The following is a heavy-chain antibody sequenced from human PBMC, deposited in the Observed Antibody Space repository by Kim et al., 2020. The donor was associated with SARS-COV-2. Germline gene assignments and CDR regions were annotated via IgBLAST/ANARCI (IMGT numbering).Heavy chain of an antibody. D-gene: IGHD3-16*01. V-gene: IGHV1-69*02. Sequence: NYAQQFQGRVTITADKATSTAYMELSSLRSEDTAVYYCARTRGGDYYFDYWGQGTLVTVSS. J-gene: IGHJ4*02. CDR3: ARTRGGDYYFDY.